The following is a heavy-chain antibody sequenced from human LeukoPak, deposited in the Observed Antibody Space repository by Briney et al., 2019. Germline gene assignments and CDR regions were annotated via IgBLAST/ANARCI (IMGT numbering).Heavy chain of an antibody. V-gene: IGHV3-23*01. CDR1: GFTFSTYA. CDR3: VRGYSFGPYGMDV. Sequence: GGSLRLSCAASGFTFSTYAMSWVRQAPGTGLEWVSVISDSGGSTYYADSVKGRFTISRDNSKNTLYLQMSSLRAEDTAVYFCVRGYSFGPYGMDVWGQGTTVTVSS. J-gene: IGHJ6*02. CDR2: ISDSGGST. D-gene: IGHD2-15*01.